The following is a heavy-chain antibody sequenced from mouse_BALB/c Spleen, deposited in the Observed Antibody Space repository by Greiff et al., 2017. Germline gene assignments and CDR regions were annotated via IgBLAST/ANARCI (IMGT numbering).Heavy chain of an antibody. V-gene: IGHV5-2*01. Sequence: VQLKESGGGLVQPGESQKLSCESNEYEFPSHDMSWVRKTPEKRLELVAAINSDGGSTYYPDTMERRFIISRDNTKKTLYLQMSSLRSEDTALYYCARQGNYGSSYWYFDVWGAGTTVTVSS. CDR3: ARQGNYGSSYWYFDV. D-gene: IGHD1-1*01. J-gene: IGHJ1*01. CDR1: EYEFPSHD. CDR2: INSDGGST.